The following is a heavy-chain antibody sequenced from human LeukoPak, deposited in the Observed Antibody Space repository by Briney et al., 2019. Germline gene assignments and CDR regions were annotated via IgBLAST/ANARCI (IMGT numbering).Heavy chain of an antibody. J-gene: IGHJ4*02. D-gene: IGHD1-1*01. CDR3: AEDQQLQPFHY. Sequence: GGSLRLSCAASGFTFSSYGMHWVRQAPGKGLEWVAVMWNDGLNKYYADSVKGRFAISRDNSKNTLYLQMNSLRVEDTSVYYCAEDQQLQPFHYWGQGTLVTVSS. V-gene: IGHV3-30*02. CDR2: MWNDGLNK. CDR1: GFTFSSYG.